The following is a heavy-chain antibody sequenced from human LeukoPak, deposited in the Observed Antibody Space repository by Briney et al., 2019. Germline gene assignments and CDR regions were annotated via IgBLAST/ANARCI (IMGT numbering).Heavy chain of an antibody. Sequence: PSQTLSLTCTVSGGSISSGGYYWSWIRQHPGKGLEWIRYIYYSGSTYYNPSLKSRVTISVDTSKNQFSLKLSSVTAADTAVYYCARDTMVRGKGAFDIWGQGTMVTVSS. D-gene: IGHD3-10*01. J-gene: IGHJ3*02. CDR2: IYYSGST. CDR1: GGSISSGGYY. V-gene: IGHV4-31*03. CDR3: ARDTMVRGKGAFDI.